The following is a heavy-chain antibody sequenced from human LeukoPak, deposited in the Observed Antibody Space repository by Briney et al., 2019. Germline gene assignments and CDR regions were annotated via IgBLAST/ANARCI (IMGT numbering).Heavy chain of an antibody. Sequence: GGSLRLSCAASGFTVSSNYMSWVRQAPGKGLEWVSVIYSGGSTYYADSVKGRFTISRDNSKNTLYLQMNSLRAEDTAVYYCARDSGELWGYYYGMDVWGQGTTVTVSS. J-gene: IGHJ6*02. CDR2: IYSGGST. D-gene: IGHD3-10*01. V-gene: IGHV3-66*01. CDR3: ARDSGELWGYYYGMDV. CDR1: GFTVSSNY.